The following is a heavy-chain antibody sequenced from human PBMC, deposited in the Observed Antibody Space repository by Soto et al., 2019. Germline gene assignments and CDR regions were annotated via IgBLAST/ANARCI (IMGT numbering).Heavy chain of an antibody. D-gene: IGHD3-10*01. CDR1: GYTFTGYY. V-gene: IGHV1-2*04. CDR3: ATSPAMVRGVIFPFDY. Sequence: QVQLVQSGAEVKKPGASVKVSCKASGYTFTGYYMHWVRQAPGQGLEWMGWINPNSGGTNYAQKFQGLVTMTRDTSISTAYMELSRLRSDDTAVYYCATSPAMVRGVIFPFDYWGQGTLVTVSS. CDR2: INPNSGGT. J-gene: IGHJ4*02.